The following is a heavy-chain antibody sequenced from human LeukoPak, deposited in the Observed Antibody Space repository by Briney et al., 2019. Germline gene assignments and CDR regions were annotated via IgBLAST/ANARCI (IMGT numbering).Heavy chain of an antibody. J-gene: IGHJ4*02. CDR1: GFTFNSYA. CDR2: LSRSGGT. D-gene: IGHD1-1*01. Sequence: GGSLRLSCAASGFTFNSYAMSWVRQTPGKGLEWVSTLSRSGGTYYADSAKGRLTISRDSFQNTLYLQMNSLRVEDTAVYYCAKRGTTGSYYFDCWGQGTLVTVSS. CDR3: AKRGTTGSYYFDC. V-gene: IGHV3-23*01.